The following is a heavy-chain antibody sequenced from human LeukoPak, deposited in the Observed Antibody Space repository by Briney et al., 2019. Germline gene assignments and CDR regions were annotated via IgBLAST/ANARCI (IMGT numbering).Heavy chain of an antibody. Sequence: GGSLRLSCAASGFIFTNYAMTWVRQAPGKGLEWVSAISVRGDSTYYADSVKGRFTISRDNAKNTLLLQVNSLRAEDTGVYYCAREMGSSSYVLDVWGQGTMVTVSS. D-gene: IGHD2-2*01. CDR3: AREMGSSSYVLDV. J-gene: IGHJ3*01. V-gene: IGHV3-23*01. CDR2: ISVRGDST. CDR1: GFIFTNYA.